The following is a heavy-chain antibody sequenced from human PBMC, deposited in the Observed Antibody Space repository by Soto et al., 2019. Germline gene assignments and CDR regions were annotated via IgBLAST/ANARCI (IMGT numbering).Heavy chain of an antibody. CDR2: ISHDGTNA. V-gene: IGHV3-30*18. Sequence: QVQLVESGGGVVQPRKSLRLSCAASGFIFRSYGVHWVRQAPGKGLEWVALISHDGTNAYYADAVKGRFTISRDNAKDTVYLQMNSLRAEDTAVYYCAKQGIEVAGTDYFDYWGQGALVIVAS. J-gene: IGHJ4*02. CDR3: AKQGIEVAGTDYFDY. CDR1: GFIFRSYG. D-gene: IGHD6-19*01.